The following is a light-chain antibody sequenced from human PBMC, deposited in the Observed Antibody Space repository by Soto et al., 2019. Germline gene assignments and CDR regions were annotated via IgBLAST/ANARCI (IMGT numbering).Light chain of an antibody. CDR2: EVS. CDR3: SSYTPSGTPV. CDR1: SSDVGGYNY. J-gene: IGLJ3*02. Sequence: QSALTQPASVSGSPGQSITISGTGTSSDVGGYNYLSWYQQHPGKAPRVMIYEVSNRPSGVSNRFCGSKSGNTASLTISGLQAEDEADYFCSSYTPSGTPVFGGGTKLTVL. V-gene: IGLV2-14*01.